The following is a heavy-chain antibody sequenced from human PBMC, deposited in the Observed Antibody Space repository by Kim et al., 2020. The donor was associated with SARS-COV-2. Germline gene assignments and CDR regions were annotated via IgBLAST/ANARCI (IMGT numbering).Heavy chain of an antibody. CDR3: ARGRWQWLVVDY. D-gene: IGHD6-19*01. Sequence: SETLSLTCAVYGGSFSGYYWSWIRQPPGKGLEWIGEINHSGSTNYNPSLKSRVTISVDTSKNQFSLKLSSVTAADTAVYYCARGRWQWLVVDYWGQGTL. J-gene: IGHJ4*02. CDR1: GGSFSGYY. V-gene: IGHV4-34*01. CDR2: INHSGST.